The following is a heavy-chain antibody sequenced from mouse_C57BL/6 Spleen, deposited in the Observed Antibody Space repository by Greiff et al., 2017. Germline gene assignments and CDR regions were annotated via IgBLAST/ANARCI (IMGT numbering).Heavy chain of an antibody. V-gene: IGHV6-3*01. Sequence: EVKLVESGGGLVQPGGSMKLSCVASGFTFSNYWMNWVRQSPEKGLEWVAQIRLKSDNYATHYAESVKGRFTISRDDSKSSVYLQMNNLRAEDTGIYYCTGGYGYWYFDVWGTGTTVTVSS. J-gene: IGHJ1*03. D-gene: IGHD2-14*01. CDR2: IRLKSDNYAT. CDR3: TGGYGYWYFDV. CDR1: GFTFSNYW.